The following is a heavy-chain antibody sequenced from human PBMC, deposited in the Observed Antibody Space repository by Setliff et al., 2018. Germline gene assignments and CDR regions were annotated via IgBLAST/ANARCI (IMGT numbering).Heavy chain of an antibody. CDR2: INPNSGGT. V-gene: IGHV1-2*04. Sequence: ASVKVSCKASGYTFTGYYMHWVRQAPGQGLEWMGWINPNSGGTNYAQKFQGWVTMTRDTSISTAYMELSRLRSDDTAVYYCERARDDGVYYDSSGYYSYYYYGMDVWGQGTTVTVSS. CDR3: ERARDDGVYYDSSGYYSYYYYGMDV. D-gene: IGHD3-22*01. CDR1: GYTFTGYY. J-gene: IGHJ6*02.